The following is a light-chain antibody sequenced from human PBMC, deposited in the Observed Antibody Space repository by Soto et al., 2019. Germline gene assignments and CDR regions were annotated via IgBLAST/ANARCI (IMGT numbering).Light chain of an antibody. CDR2: GAS. CDR3: HQYGLSPPYT. J-gene: IGKJ3*01. V-gene: IGKV3-20*01. Sequence: EIVLTQSPGTLSLSPGARATLSCRASQSVDSNYLAWYQHKPGQAPRLLIYGASTRATGIPDRFSGSGSGTDFTLTISRLEPEDFAVYYCHQYGLSPPYTFGPGTKVDMK. CDR1: QSVDSNY.